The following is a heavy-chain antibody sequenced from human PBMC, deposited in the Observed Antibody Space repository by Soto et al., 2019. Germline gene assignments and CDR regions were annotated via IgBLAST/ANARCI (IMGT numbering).Heavy chain of an antibody. CDR1: GFSLNTGGLG. Sequence: QITLKESGPTLVKPTQTLTLTCTFSGFSLNTGGLGVSWIRQPPGKALEWLALIYWDDDKRYSPSLKSRLTITNDSSKNQVVLTMTNMDPVDTATYYCARNRCGGDCLQSYSSHYYYGMDVWGQETTVTVSS. CDR3: ARNRCGGDCLQSYSSHYYYGMDV. CDR2: IYWDDDK. D-gene: IGHD2-21*02. J-gene: IGHJ6*02. V-gene: IGHV2-5*02.